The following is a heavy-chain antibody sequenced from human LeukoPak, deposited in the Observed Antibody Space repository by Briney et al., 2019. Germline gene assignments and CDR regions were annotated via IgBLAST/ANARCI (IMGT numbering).Heavy chain of an antibody. J-gene: IGHJ4*02. V-gene: IGHV3-7*01. Sequence: GGSLRLSCVASGFTLSNFWMSWVRQTPEKGLEWVGHIKQDGSEKYYVDSVKGRFTISRDNAKNSLYLQMNSLRAEDTAVYYCARATRGVASDFDYWGQGTLVTVSS. CDR1: GFTLSNFW. CDR3: ARATRGVASDFDY. CDR2: IKQDGSEK. D-gene: IGHD2-15*01.